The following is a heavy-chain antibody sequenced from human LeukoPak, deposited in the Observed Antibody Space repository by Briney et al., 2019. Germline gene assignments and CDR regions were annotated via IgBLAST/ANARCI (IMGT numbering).Heavy chain of an antibody. CDR2: IYYSGNT. D-gene: IGHD3-10*01. CDR1: GYFINSGYY. Sequence: SETLSLTCTVSGYFINSGYYWGWIRQPPGKGLEWIGNIYYSGNTYYNPSLKSRVTISVDTSKNQFSLKLSSVTAADTAVYYCARTQPPYGSGSVYYFDYWGQGTLVTVSS. CDR3: ARTQPPYGSGSVYYFDY. V-gene: IGHV4-38-2*02. J-gene: IGHJ4*02.